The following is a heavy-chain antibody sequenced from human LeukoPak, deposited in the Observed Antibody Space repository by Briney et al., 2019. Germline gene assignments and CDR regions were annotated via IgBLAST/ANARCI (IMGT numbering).Heavy chain of an antibody. CDR1: GFTFSDDY. CDR3: ARVATKFFDY. CDR2: ISSSGSTI. D-gene: IGHD5-12*01. V-gene: IGHV3-11*01. J-gene: IGHJ4*02. Sequence: GGTLRLSCAASGFTFSDDYMSSIREAPGKGLEGGSYISSSGSTIYYADSVKGRFTISRDNAKNSLYLQMNSLRAEDTAVYYCARVATKFFDYWGQGTLVTVSS.